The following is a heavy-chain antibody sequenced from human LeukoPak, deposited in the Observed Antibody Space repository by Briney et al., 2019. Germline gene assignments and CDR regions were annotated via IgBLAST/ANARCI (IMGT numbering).Heavy chain of an antibody. CDR1: GFTFSDYY. D-gene: IGHD2-2*01. CDR3: GRVYCSSTNGHVGGGGELDY. Sequence: PGGSLRLSCAASGFTFSDYYMSWIRQAPGKGLEWISYISSTGSTIYYADSVKGRFTISRGNAKNTLFLQMNSLRAEDTAVYYCGRVYCSSTNGHVGGGGELDYWGQGTLVTVSS. J-gene: IGHJ4*02. V-gene: IGHV3-11*01. CDR2: ISSTGSTI.